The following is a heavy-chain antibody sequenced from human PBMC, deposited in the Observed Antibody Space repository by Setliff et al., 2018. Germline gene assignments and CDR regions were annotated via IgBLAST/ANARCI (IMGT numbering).Heavy chain of an antibody. V-gene: IGHV1-2*06. CDR1: GYIFTGYY. CDR3: ARGALYYDSSGYYPDY. D-gene: IGHD3-22*01. Sequence: ASVKVSCKASGYIFTGYYMYWVRQAPGQGLEWMGRINPNSGGTNYAQKFQGRVTMTRDTSISTVYMELSRLRSDDTAVYYCARGALYYDSSGYYPDYWGQGTLVTVSS. J-gene: IGHJ4*02. CDR2: INPNSGGT.